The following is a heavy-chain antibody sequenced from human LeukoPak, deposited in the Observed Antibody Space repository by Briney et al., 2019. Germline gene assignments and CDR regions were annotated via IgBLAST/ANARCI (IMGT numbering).Heavy chain of an antibody. CDR3: AKDYRGSGYFFDI. J-gene: IGHJ3*02. V-gene: IGHV3-23*01. Sequence: GGSLRLSCAASGFTFGSHAMGWVRQPPGKGLEWVSVISGNGDNTYYADSVKGRFTISRDNSKNTLSLLLNSLRAEDTATYYCAKDYRGSGYFFDIWGQGTMVTVSS. CDR2: ISGNGDNT. CDR1: GFTFGSHA. D-gene: IGHD3-3*01.